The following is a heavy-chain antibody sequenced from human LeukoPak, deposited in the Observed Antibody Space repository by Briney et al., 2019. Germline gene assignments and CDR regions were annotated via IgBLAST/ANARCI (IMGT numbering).Heavy chain of an antibody. Sequence: GGSLRLSCAASGFTFSSYWMSWVRQAPGKGLEWEANIKQDGSEKYYVDSVKGRFTISRDNAKNSLYLQMNSLRAEDTAVYYCARDGGYVNFDYWGQGTLVTVSS. D-gene: IGHD5-12*01. CDR1: GFTFSSYW. CDR2: IKQDGSEK. J-gene: IGHJ4*02. V-gene: IGHV3-7*03. CDR3: ARDGGYVNFDY.